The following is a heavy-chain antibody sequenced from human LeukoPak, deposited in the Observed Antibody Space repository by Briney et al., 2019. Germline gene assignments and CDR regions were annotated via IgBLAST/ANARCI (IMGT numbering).Heavy chain of an antibody. CDR3: GRVGVSAAIDY. CDR1: GGSISSGSYY. D-gene: IGHD2-2*02. Sequence: PSQTLSLTCTVSGGSISSGSYYWSWIRQPAGKGLEWIGRIYTSGSTNYNPSLKSRVTMSIHTSKNQFSLNLSSVTAADTAVYYCGRVGVSAAIDYWGQGTLVTVSS. V-gene: IGHV4-61*02. CDR2: IYTSGST. J-gene: IGHJ4*02.